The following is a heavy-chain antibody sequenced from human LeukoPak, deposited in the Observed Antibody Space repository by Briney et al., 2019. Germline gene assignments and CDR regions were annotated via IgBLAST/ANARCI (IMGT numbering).Heavy chain of an antibody. CDR3: ARVKSAAIDI. J-gene: IGHJ3*02. Sequence: PGGSLRLSCAASGFMFSRYAMIWVRQTPGEGLEWVSAITETGAGTYYADSVKGRFTMSRDNSKNTLYLQLNSLRVEDTAVYYCARVKSAAIDIWGQGTMVTVSS. CDR2: ITETGAGT. CDR1: GFMFSRYA. V-gene: IGHV3-23*01.